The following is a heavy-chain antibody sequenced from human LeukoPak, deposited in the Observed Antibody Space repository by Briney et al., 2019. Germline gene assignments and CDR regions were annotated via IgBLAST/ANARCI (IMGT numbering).Heavy chain of an antibody. Sequence: ASVKVSCKASGYTFTGYYMHWVRQAPGQGLEWMGWINPNSGGTNYAQKFQDRVTMTRDTSISTAYMELSRLRSDDTAVYYCARVEVVPAAKFDYWGQGTLVTVSS. V-gene: IGHV1-2*02. CDR1: GYTFTGYY. J-gene: IGHJ4*02. CDR2: INPNSGGT. CDR3: ARVEVVPAAKFDY. D-gene: IGHD2-2*01.